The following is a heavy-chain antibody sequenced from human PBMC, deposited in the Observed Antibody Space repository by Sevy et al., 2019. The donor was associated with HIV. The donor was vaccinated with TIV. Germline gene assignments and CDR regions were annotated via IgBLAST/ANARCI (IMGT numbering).Heavy chain of an antibody. V-gene: IGHV3-7*01. J-gene: IGHJ4*02. CDR2: IKQDAGQK. Sequence: GGSLRLSCAASGFTFSKYRMGWVRQAPGKGLEWVANIKQDAGQKYYVDSVKGRFTISRDNAKNSLYLQMNSLGAEDTAVYFCAREDGNYYFHYGGQGTLVTVSS. D-gene: IGHD1-7*01. CDR1: GFTFSKYR. CDR3: AREDGNYYFHY.